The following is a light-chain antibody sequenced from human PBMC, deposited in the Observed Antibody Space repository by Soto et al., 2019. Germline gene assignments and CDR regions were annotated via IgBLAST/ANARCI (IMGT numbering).Light chain of an antibody. J-gene: IGKJ5*01. CDR2: DAS. CDR3: QQRSNWPPIT. Sequence: EIVLTQSPGTLSLSPGERATLSCRASPSVSGSNLAWYQQKPGQAPRLVIYDASNRATGIPARFSGSGSGTDFTLTISSLEPEDFAVYYCQQRSNWPPITFGQGTRLENK. V-gene: IGKV3-11*01. CDR1: PSVSGSN.